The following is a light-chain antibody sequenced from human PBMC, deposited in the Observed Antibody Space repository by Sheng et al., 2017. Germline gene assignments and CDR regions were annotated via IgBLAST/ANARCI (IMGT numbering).Light chain of an antibody. V-gene: IGKV1-27*01. J-gene: IGKJ1*01. CDR2: VAS. Sequence: TQSPGTLSVSPGERVTLSCRASESIAGNLAWYQQKPGKVPKLLISVASTLQSGVPSRFSGSGSGTDFTLTISSLQPEDVATYYCQKYNSAPWTFGQGTKVEIK. CDR1: ESIAGN. CDR3: QKYNSAPWT.